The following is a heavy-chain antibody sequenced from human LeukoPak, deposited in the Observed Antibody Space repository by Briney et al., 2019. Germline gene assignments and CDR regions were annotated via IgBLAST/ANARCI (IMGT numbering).Heavy chain of an antibody. V-gene: IGHV3-30*02. CDR3: AKDSPTSDPFGN. Sequence: GGSLRLSCAASGFIFNNYGMHWVRQAPGKGLEWVAVTRYGGSDKKYADSVKGRFTISGDNSRNTVYLQMNSLRGEDSAVYYCAKDSPTSDPFGNWGQGTLVTVSS. J-gene: IGHJ4*02. CDR1: GFIFNNYG. D-gene: IGHD3-3*01. CDR2: TRYGGSDK.